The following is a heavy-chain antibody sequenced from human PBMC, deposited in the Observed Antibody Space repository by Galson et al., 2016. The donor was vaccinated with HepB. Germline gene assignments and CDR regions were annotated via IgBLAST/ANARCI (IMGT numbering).Heavy chain of an antibody. J-gene: IGHJ4*02. D-gene: IGHD6-19*01. CDR2: IGYSAAHT. V-gene: IGHV3-23*01. Sequence: SLRLSCAASGFTFSAYAMSWVRQAPGKGLEWVAGIGYSAAHTYYADSVKGRFTISRDNSKNTLYLQMNSLRAEDTAVYYCAKVLGLHSSGYTYYFDYWGQGTLVTVSS. CDR1: GFTFSAYA. CDR3: AKVLGLHSSGYTYYFDY.